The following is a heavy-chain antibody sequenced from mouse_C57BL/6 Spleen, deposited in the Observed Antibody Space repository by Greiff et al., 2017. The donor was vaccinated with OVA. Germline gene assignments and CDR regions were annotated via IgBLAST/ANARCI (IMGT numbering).Heavy chain of an antibody. CDR1: GYTFTSYW. CDR3: ARPASNYELAY. V-gene: IGHV1-64*01. D-gene: IGHD2-5*01. CDR2: IHPNSGST. Sequence: QVQLQQPGAELVKPGASVKLSCKASGYTFTSYWMHWVKQRPGQGLEWIGMIHPNSGSTNYNEKFKSKATLTVDKSSSTAYMHLSSLTSEDSAVYYCARPASNYELAYWGQGTLVTVSA. J-gene: IGHJ3*01.